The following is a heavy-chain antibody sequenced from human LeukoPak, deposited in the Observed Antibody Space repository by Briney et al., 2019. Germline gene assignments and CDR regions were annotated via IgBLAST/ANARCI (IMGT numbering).Heavy chain of an antibody. CDR2: IFPGDSTT. D-gene: IGHD1-1*01. J-gene: IGHJ3*02. V-gene: IGHV5-51*01. Sequence: GESLKISCKGSGYSFTSYWIAWVRQMPGKGLEYVGIIFPGDSTTQYGPSFQGHVTISADKAISTAYLQWSSLKSSDTAMYYCARRGDELAFDIWGHGTMVTVSS. CDR1: GYSFTSYW. CDR3: ARRGDELAFDI.